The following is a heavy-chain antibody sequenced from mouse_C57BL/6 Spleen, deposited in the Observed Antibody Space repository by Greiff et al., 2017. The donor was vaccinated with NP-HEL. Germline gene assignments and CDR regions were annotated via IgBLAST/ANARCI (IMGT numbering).Heavy chain of an antibody. D-gene: IGHD4-1*01. J-gene: IGHJ2*01. CDR3: ARQPNWDGYFDY. Sequence: QVQLQQPGTELVKPGASVKLSCKASGYTFTSYWMHWVKQRPGQGLEWIGNINPSNGGTNYNEKFKSKATLTVDKSSSTAYMQLSSLTSADSAVYYCARQPNWDGYFDYWGQGTTLTVSS. CDR1: GYTFTSYW. CDR2: INPSNGGT. V-gene: IGHV1-53*01.